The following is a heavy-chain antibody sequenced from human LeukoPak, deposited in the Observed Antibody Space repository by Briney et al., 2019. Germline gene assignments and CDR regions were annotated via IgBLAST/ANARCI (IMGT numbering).Heavy chain of an antibody. D-gene: IGHD1-26*01. J-gene: IGHJ3*02. Sequence: GGSLRLSCAASGFTFSSYAMNWVRQAPGKGLEWVSAISGSGGSAYYTDSVTGRFTISRDNSKKMLYLQMNSLRAEDTDVYYCARDVGASAPDAFDIWGQGTMVTVSS. CDR1: GFTFSSYA. CDR2: ISGSGGSA. CDR3: ARDVGASAPDAFDI. V-gene: IGHV3-23*01.